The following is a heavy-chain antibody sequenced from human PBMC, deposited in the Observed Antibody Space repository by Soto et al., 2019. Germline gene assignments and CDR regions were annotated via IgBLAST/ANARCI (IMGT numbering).Heavy chain of an antibody. J-gene: IGHJ6*03. D-gene: IGHD3-3*01. CDR2: MNPNSGNT. CDR3: ARAGFLDQASDV. Sequence: ASVKVSCKASGYTFTSYDINWVRQGTGQGLEWMGWMNPNSGNTGYAQNFQGRVTMTRNSSIGTAYMELSSLRSEDTAVYYCARAGFLDQASDVWGKGTTVTVS. CDR1: GYTFTSYD. V-gene: IGHV1-8*01.